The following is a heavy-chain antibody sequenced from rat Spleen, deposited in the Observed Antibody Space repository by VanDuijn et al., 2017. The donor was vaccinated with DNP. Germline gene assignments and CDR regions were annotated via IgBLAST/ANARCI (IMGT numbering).Heavy chain of an antibody. CDR1: GFSLTSYD. CDR2: IQSVGST. D-gene: IGHD1-3*01. CDR3: TRRTVAAGYFDY. Sequence: QVQLRKSGPGLVQPSQTLSLTCTVSGFSLTSYDVHWVRQPPGKGLEWMGRIQSVGSTDYNSALKSRLSISRDTSRSQVFLKMNSLQTEDTAIYFCTRRTVAAGYFDYWGQGVMVTVSS. V-gene: IGHV2-27*01. J-gene: IGHJ2*01.